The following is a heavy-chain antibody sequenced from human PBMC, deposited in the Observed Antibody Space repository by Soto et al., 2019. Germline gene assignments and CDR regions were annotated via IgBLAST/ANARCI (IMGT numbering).Heavy chain of an antibody. CDR2: ISGSGGST. CDR1: GFTFSSYA. D-gene: IGHD3-16*01. Sequence: GGSLRLSCAASGFTFSSYAMSWVRQAPGKGLEWVSAISGSGGSTYYADSVKGRFTISRDNSKNTLYLQMNSLRAEDTAVYYCAKDLPLMNKYDYIWGAPPGDYWGQGTLVTVSS. CDR3: AKDLPLMNKYDYIWGAPPGDY. J-gene: IGHJ4*02. V-gene: IGHV3-23*01.